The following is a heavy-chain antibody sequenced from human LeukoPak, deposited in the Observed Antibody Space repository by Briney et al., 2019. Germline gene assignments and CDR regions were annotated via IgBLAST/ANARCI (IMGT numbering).Heavy chain of an antibody. CDR2: IYPGDSDT. CDR3: ARYHYYETSGYFSRNYYYYMDV. J-gene: IGHJ6*03. D-gene: IGHD3-22*01. V-gene: IGHV5-51*01. Sequence: GESLKISCKGSGYSFTSYWIGWVRQMPGKGLEWMGIIYPGDSDTRYSPSFQGQVTISADKSISTAYLQWSSLKASDTAIYYCARYHYYETSGYFSRNYYYYMDVWGNGTTVTVSS. CDR1: GYSFTSYW.